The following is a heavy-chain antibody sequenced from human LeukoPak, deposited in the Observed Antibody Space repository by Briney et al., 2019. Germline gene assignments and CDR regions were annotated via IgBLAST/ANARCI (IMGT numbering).Heavy chain of an antibody. V-gene: IGHV3-7*01. CDR3: ARDGYINGWRFNY. Sequence: PGGSLRLSCAASGFTFSKYWMSWVRQAPGKGLEWVAYIKQDGSEKYYVDSVKGRFTISRDNAKNSLYLQMNSLRAEDTAVYYCARDGYINGWRFNYWGQGTLVTVSS. J-gene: IGHJ4*02. CDR2: IKQDGSEK. D-gene: IGHD5-12*01. CDR1: GFTFSKYW.